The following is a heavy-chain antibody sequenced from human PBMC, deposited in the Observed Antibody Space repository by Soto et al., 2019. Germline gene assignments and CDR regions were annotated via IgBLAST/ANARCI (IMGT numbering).Heavy chain of an antibody. J-gene: IGHJ5*02. D-gene: IGHD3-3*01. V-gene: IGHV4-30-4*01. CDR1: GGSISSGDYY. Sequence: SETLSLTCTVSGGSISSGDYYWSWIRQPPGKGLEWIGYIYYSGSTYYNPSLKSRVTISVDTSKNQFSLKLSSVTAADTAVYYCARASTWTNNWFDPWGQGTLVTVSS. CDR3: ARASTWTNNWFDP. CDR2: IYYSGST.